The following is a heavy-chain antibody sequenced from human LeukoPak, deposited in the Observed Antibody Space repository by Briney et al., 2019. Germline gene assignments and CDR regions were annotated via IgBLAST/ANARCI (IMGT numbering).Heavy chain of an antibody. CDR1: GFTFSSYE. V-gene: IGHV3-48*03. CDR2: ISSSGSTI. Sequence: GGSLRLSCAASGFTFSSYEMNWVRQAPGKGLEWVSYISSSGSTIYYADSVKGRFTISRDNAKNSLYLQMNNLRAEDTAVYYCAKLGISDGIDYWGQGTLVTVSS. J-gene: IGHJ4*02. CDR3: AKLGISDGIDY. D-gene: IGHD3-16*01.